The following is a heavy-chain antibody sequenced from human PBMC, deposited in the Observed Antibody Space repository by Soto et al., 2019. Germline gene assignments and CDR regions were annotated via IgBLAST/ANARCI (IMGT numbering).Heavy chain of an antibody. Sequence: EVQLVESGGGLVKPGWSLRLSCAASGLTLSNAWMAWLRQVPGKGLQFVGRIRSKTDGGTTDYAAPVEGRSTISRDDSKNTLKLQMNSLTTEDTAVYYCTSQGIRTFNYWGQGTLVTVSS. CDR2: IRSKTDGGTT. CDR1: GLTLSNAW. D-gene: IGHD1-7*01. V-gene: IGHV3-15*01. CDR3: TSQGIRTFNY. J-gene: IGHJ4*02.